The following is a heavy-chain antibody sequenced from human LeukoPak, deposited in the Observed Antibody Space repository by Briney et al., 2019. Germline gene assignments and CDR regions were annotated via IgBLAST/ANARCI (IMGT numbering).Heavy chain of an antibody. CDR3: ARTRGYYDLWSGYYLFDY. D-gene: IGHD3-3*01. V-gene: IGHV3-7*01. J-gene: IGHJ4*02. CDR1: GFTFSSYG. Sequence: PGGSLRLSCAASGFTFSSYGMSWVRQAPGKGLEWVANIKQDGSAKNYVDSVKGRFTISRDNSKNSLYLQMHSLRAEDTAVYYCARTRGYYDLWSGYYLFDYLAREPCGPPPQ. CDR2: IKQDGSAK.